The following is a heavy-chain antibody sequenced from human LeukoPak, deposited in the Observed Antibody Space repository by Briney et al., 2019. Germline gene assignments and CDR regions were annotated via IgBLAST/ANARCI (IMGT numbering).Heavy chain of an antibody. Sequence: ASVTVSCTASGYTFTGYYMHWVRQAPGQGLEWMGRINPNSGGTNYAQKFQGRVTMTRDTSISTAYMELSRLRSDDTAVYYCARDLEGFLKWLFCMDVWGQGTTVTVSS. V-gene: IGHV1-2*06. J-gene: IGHJ6*02. CDR2: INPNSGGT. D-gene: IGHD3-3*01. CDR3: ARDLEGFLKWLFCMDV. CDR1: GYTFTGYY.